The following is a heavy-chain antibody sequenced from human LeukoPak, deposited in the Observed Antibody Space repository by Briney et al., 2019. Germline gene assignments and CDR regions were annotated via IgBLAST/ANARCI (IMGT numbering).Heavy chain of an antibody. Sequence: GGSLRLSCAASGFTFSSYGMSWVRQAPGKGLEWVSAIRGSGGSTYYADSVKGRFTISRDNSKNTLYLQMNSLRAEDTAVYYCAKLKNYYDSSGHFDYWGQGTLVTVSS. CDR1: GFTFSSYG. J-gene: IGHJ4*02. V-gene: IGHV3-23*01. CDR2: IRGSGGST. D-gene: IGHD3-22*01. CDR3: AKLKNYYDSSGHFDY.